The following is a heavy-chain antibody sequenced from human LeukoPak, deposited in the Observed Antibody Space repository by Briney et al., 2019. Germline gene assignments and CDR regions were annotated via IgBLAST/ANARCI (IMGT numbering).Heavy chain of an antibody. CDR1: GGSFSGYY. CDR3: ARRMVRGVIRYYYYYYMDV. CDR2: INHSGST. V-gene: IGHV4-34*01. J-gene: IGHJ6*03. D-gene: IGHD3-10*01. Sequence: PSETLSLTCAVYGGSFSGYYRSWIRQPPGKGLEWIGEINHSGSTNCNPSLKSRVTISVDTSKNQFSLKLSSVTAADTAVYYCARRMVRGVIRYYYYYYMDVWGKGTTVTISS.